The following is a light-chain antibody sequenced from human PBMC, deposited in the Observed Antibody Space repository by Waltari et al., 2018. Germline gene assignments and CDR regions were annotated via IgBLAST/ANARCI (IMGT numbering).Light chain of an antibody. CDR3: QQYNNWPLT. CDR2: DAS. CDR1: QSVSSD. Sequence: ETVMTQSPPTLSVSPGERATLPCRASQSVSSDLAWYQQKPGQAPRLLIYDASTRATGIPGRFSGSGSGTEFTLTISSLQSEDFAVYYCQQYNNWPLTFGGGTKVEI. V-gene: IGKV3-15*01. J-gene: IGKJ4*01.